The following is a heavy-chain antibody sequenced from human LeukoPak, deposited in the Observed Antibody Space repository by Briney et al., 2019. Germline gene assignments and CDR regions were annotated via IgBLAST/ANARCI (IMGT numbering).Heavy chain of an antibody. V-gene: IGHV4-39*01. CDR2: IYYSGST. D-gene: IGHD2-2*01. CDR3: ARRGYCSSTSCYEYWFDP. Sequence: SETLSLTCTVSGGSISSSSYYWGWIRQPPGEGLEWIGIIYYSGSTYYNPSLKSRLTISVDTSKNQFSLKLSSVTATDSAVYYCARRGYCSSTSCYEYWFDPWGQGTLVTVSS. J-gene: IGHJ5*02. CDR1: GGSISSSSYY.